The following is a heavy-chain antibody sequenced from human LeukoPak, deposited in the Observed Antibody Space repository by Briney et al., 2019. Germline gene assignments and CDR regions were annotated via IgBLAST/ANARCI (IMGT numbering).Heavy chain of an antibody. CDR2: ISYDGSNK. J-gene: IGHJ4*02. Sequence: PGRSLRLSCAASGFTFSSYGMHWARQAPGKGLEWVAVISYDGSNKYYADSVKGRFTISRDNSKNTLYLQMNSLRAEDTAVYYCAKGWQWLVDWGQGTLVTVSS. D-gene: IGHD6-19*01. CDR1: GFTFSSYG. V-gene: IGHV3-30*18. CDR3: AKGWQWLVD.